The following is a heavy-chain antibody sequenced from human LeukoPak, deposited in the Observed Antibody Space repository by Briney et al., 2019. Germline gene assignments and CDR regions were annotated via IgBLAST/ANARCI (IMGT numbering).Heavy chain of an antibody. J-gene: IGHJ3*02. V-gene: IGHV4-61*02. CDR3: ARAGGYNYGYNAFDI. Sequence: SQSLSLTCTVSGDSMSSGRYDWSWIRQPAGKGLEWLGRMYTSGSTNYNPSLKSRVTISVETSKYEFSLKLSSVTAADTAVYYCARAGGYNYGYNAFDIWGQGTMVTVSS. CDR1: GDSMSSGRYD. D-gene: IGHD5-18*01. CDR2: MYTSGST.